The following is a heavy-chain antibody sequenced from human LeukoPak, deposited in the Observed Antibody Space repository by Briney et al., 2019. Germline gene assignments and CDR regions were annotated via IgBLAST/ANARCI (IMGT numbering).Heavy chain of an antibody. CDR2: IYSGGST. CDR3: ARAAIAAAGRIS. J-gene: IGHJ5*02. CDR1: GFTVSSNY. D-gene: IGHD6-13*01. Sequence: GGSLRPSCAASGFTVSSNYMSWVRQAPGKGLEWVSVIYSGGSTYYADSVKGRFTISRDNSKNTLYLQMNSLRAEDTAVYYCARAAIAAAGRISWGQGTLVTVSS. V-gene: IGHV3-66*01.